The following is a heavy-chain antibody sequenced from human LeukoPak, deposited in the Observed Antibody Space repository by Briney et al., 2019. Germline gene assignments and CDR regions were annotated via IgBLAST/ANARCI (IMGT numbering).Heavy chain of an antibody. Sequence: GGSLRLSCAASGFTFSSYGMHWVRQAPGKGLEWVAFIRYDGSSKYYADSVKGRFTISRENSKNTLYLQMNSLRAEDTAVYYCARANIAAAGRPLDYWGQGTLVTVSS. D-gene: IGHD6-13*01. J-gene: IGHJ4*02. V-gene: IGHV3-30*02. CDR1: GFTFSSYG. CDR2: IRYDGSSK. CDR3: ARANIAAAGRPLDY.